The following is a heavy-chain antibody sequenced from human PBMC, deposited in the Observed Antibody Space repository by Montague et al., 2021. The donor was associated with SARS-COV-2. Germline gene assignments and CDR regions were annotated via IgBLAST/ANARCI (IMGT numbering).Heavy chain of an antibody. CDR2: IWYDGSNK. Sequence: SLRLSCAASGFTFSSYGMHWVRQAPGKGLEWVAVIWYDGSNKYYEDSVKGRFTISRDNSKNTLYLQMNSLRAEDTAVYYCARVVGAYYGMDVWGQGTTVTVSS. V-gene: IGHV3-33*01. CDR3: ARVVGAYYGMDV. CDR1: GFTFSSYG. J-gene: IGHJ6*02. D-gene: IGHD2-15*01.